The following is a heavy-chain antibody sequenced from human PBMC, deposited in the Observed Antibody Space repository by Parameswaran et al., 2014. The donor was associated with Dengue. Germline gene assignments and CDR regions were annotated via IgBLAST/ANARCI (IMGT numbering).Heavy chain of an antibody. D-gene: IGHD3-22*01. CDR2: ISYDGSNK. V-gene: IGHV3-30*18. Sequence: VRQAPGKGLEWVAVISYDGSNKYYADSVKGRFTISRDNSKNTLYLQMNSLRAEDTAVYYCAKAFNPYDSSERKFDYWGQGTLVTVSS. J-gene: IGHJ4*02. CDR3: AKAFNPYDSSERKFDY.